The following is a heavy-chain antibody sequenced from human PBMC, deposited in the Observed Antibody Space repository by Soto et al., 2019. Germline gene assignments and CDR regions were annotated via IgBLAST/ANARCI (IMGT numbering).Heavy chain of an antibody. CDR1: GYPFTDYW. D-gene: IGHD1-1*01. CDR2: IHPGDSDT. J-gene: IGHJ6*02. Sequence: GESLKISCKGSGYPFTDYWIGWVRQLPGKGLEWMGIIHPGDSDTRYSPSFQGQVTITADKSTSTAYLQWNTLKASDTAMYYCARHISNSRYYYYAMEVGGQGPRVTVSS. V-gene: IGHV5-51*01. CDR3: ARHISNSRYYYYAMEV.